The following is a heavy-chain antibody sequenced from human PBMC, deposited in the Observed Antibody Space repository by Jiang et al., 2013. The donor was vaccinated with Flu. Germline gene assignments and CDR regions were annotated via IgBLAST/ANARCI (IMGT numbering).Heavy chain of an antibody. V-gene: IGHV3-23*01. D-gene: IGHD1-26*01. J-gene: IGHJ3*02. CDR3: AKDLSGSYRGAFDI. CDR1: GFTFSSYA. CDR2: ISGSGGST. Sequence: AASGFTFSSYAMSWVRQAPGKGLEWVSAISGSGGSTHYADSVKGRFTISRDNSKNTLYLQMNSLRAEDTAVYYCAKDLSGSYRGAFDIWGQGTMVTVSS.